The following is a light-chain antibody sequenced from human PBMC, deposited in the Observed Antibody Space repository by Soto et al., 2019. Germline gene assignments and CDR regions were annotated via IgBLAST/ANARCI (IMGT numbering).Light chain of an antibody. CDR3: QQSYSPPPLT. J-gene: IGKJ5*01. Sequence: DIQMTQSPSALSPSVGRRGTITGRESKTISNYLNWYQKQPGKAPQLLMYAESTLQRGVPSRFSGSGYGTDFSLIIGSMQPEDYATYYCQQSYSPPPLTFGQGTLLEIK. CDR1: KTISNY. V-gene: IGKV1-39*01. CDR2: AES.